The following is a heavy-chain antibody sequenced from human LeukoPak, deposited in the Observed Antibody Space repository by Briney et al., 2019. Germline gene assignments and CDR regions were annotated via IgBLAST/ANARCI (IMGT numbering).Heavy chain of an antibody. J-gene: IGHJ5*02. CDR2: INWNGGST. D-gene: IGHD2-2*01. CDR3: SRDRYCSSTSCENNWFDP. CDR1: GFTFDDYG. Sequence: RAGGSLRLSCAASGFTFDDYGMSWVRQAPGKGLEWVSGINWNGGSTGYADSVKGRFTISRDNAKNSLYLQMNSLRAEDTALYYCSRDRYCSSTSCENNWFDPWGQGTLVTASS. V-gene: IGHV3-20*04.